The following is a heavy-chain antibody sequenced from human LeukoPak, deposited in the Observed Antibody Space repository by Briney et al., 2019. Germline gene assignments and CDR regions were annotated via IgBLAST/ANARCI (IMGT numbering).Heavy chain of an antibody. V-gene: IGHV3-21*01. CDR1: GFTFGSYS. Sequence: GGSLRLSCAASGFTFGSYSMNWVRQVPGKGLEWVSSISSSSYIYYADSVKGRFTISRDNAKNSLYLQMNSLRAEDTAVYYCARALVVTATLSWGQGTLVTVSS. J-gene: IGHJ5*02. CDR3: ARALVVTATLS. D-gene: IGHD2-21*02. CDR2: ISSSSYI.